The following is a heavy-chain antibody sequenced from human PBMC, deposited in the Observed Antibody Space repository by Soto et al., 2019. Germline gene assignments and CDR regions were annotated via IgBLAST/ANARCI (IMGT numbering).Heavy chain of an antibody. V-gene: IGHV4-59*01. CDR1: GGSISSYY. CDR2: IYYSGST. J-gene: IGHJ4*02. CDR3: ARDRGYSYGLFDY. D-gene: IGHD5-18*01. Sequence: PSETLSLTCTVSGGSISSYYWSWIRQPPGKGLEWIGYIYYSGSTNYNPSLKSRVTISVDTPKNQFSLKLSSVTAADTAVYYCARDRGYSYGLFDYWGQGTLVTVSS.